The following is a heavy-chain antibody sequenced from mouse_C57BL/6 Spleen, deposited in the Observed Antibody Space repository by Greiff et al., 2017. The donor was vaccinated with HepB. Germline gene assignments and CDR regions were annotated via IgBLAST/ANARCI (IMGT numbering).Heavy chain of an antibody. CDR1: GFSFNTYA. CDR3: VRDDGYYQYYFDY. CDR2: IRSKSNNYAT. D-gene: IGHD2-3*01. J-gene: IGHJ2*01. Sequence: EVQLVESGGGLVQPKGSLKLSCAASGFSFNTYAMNWVRQAPGKGLEWVARIRSKSNNYATYYADSVKDRFTISRDDSESMLYLQMNNLKTEDTAMYYCVRDDGYYQYYFDYGGQGTTLTGSS. V-gene: IGHV10-1*01.